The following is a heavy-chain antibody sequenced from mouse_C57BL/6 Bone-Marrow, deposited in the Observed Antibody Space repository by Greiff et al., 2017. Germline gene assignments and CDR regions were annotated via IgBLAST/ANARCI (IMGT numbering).Heavy chain of an antibody. D-gene: IGHD2-1*01. Sequence: VQLQQSGAVLVRPGASVKLSCTASGFNIKDDYMHWVKQRPEQGLEWIGWIDPENGDTEYASKFQGKATITADTSSNTAYLQLSSLTSEDTAVYYCTTLYYGNYDYFDYWGQGTTLTVSS. CDR2: IDPENGDT. J-gene: IGHJ2*01. CDR1: GFNIKDDY. V-gene: IGHV14-4*01. CDR3: TTLYYGNYDYFDY.